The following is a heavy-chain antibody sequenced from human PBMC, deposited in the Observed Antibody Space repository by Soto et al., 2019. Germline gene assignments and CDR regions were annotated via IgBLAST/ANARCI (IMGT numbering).Heavy chain of an antibody. CDR2: IYYSGST. J-gene: IGHJ5*02. D-gene: IGHD3-3*01. CDR3: ARDSYDFWSGYHTEGFDP. CDR1: GGSISSYY. Sequence: PSETLSLTCTVSGGSISSYYWSWIRQPPGKGLEWIGYIYYSGSTNYNPSLKSRVTISVDTSKNQFSLKLSSVTAADTAVYYCARDSYDFWSGYHTEGFDPWGQGTLVTVSS. V-gene: IGHV4-59*01.